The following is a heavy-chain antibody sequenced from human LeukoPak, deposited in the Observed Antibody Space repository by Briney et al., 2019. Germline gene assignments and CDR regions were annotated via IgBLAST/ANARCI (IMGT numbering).Heavy chain of an antibody. CDR2: IWYDGSNK. D-gene: IGHD4-23*01. CDR3: ARDDAFGVTTVVMGVDY. CDR1: GFTFSSYG. V-gene: IGHV3-33*01. J-gene: IGHJ4*02. Sequence: PGRSLRLSCAASGFTFSSYGMHWVRQAPGKGLEWVAVIWYDGSNKYYADSVKGRFTISRDNSKNTLYLQMNSLRAEDTAVYYCARDDAFGVTTVVMGVDYWGQGTLVTVSS.